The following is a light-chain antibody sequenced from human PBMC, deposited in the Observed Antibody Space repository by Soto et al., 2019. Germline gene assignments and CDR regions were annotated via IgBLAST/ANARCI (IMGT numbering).Light chain of an antibody. CDR2: EVS. CDR3: TSFTSSTTYV. J-gene: IGLJ1*01. Sequence: QSVLTQPASVSGSPGQSITISCTGTSSDVGGYNYVCWYQHHPGKAPKLIISEVSNRPSGVSGRFSGSKSGNTASLTISGLQPEDEADYYCTSFTSSTTYVFGTGKKVTVL. V-gene: IGLV2-14*01. CDR1: SSDVGGYNY.